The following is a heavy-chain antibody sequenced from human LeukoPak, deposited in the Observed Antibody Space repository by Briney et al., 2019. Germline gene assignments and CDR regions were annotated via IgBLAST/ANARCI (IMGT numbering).Heavy chain of an antibody. CDR1: GGSISSGDYY. V-gene: IGHV4-30-4*08. Sequence: SETLSLTCTVSGGSISSGDYYWSWIRQPPGKGLEWIGYIYYSGSTSYNPSLKSRVTILVDTSKNQFSLKLSSMTAADTAVYYCARATVIEGPPWFDPWGQGTLVTVSS. D-gene: IGHD3-16*02. CDR3: ARATVIEGPPWFDP. CDR2: IYYSGST. J-gene: IGHJ5*02.